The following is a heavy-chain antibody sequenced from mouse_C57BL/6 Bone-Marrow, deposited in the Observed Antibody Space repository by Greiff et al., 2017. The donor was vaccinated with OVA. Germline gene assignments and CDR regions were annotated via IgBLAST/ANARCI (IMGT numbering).Heavy chain of an antibody. J-gene: IGHJ4*01. CDR1: GYTFTSYW. CDR2: IDPSDSST. CDR3: AREGDYDGFYAMDY. V-gene: IGHV1-50*01. Sequence: QVQLQQPGAELVKPGASVKLSCKASGYTFTSYWMQWVKQRPGQGLEWIGEIDPSDSSTKYNQKFKGKATLTVDTSSSTAYMQLSSLTSEDSAVYYCAREGDYDGFYAMDYWGQGTSVTVSS. D-gene: IGHD1-2*01.